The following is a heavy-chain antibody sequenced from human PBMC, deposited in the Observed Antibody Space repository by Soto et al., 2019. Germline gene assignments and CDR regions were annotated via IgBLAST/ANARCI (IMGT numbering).Heavy chain of an antibody. D-gene: IGHD2-21*02. V-gene: IGHV1-46*01. CDR1: GYTFTSYY. Sequence: QVQLVQSGAEVKKPGASVKVSCKASGYTFTSYYIHWLRQAPGQGLEWLGVTNPSGGSTTYAQRFQGRVTMTRDTSTSTVHMELSSLTSADTALYYCARECVVVVTGPDSYYHGMDVWGQGTTVTVSS. CDR3: ARECVVVVTGPDSYYHGMDV. CDR2: TNPSGGST. J-gene: IGHJ6*02.